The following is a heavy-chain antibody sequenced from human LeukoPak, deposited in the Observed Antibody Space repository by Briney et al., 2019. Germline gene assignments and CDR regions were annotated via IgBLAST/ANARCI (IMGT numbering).Heavy chain of an antibody. CDR3: TRDGGYSGFDFDY. D-gene: IGHD5-12*01. V-gene: IGHV3-21*05. CDR1: GFTFSSYW. CDR2: ITGSGSDRV. Sequence: GGSLRLSCAASGFTFSSYWMSWVRQAPGKGLEWISYITGSGSDRVYKMYGDSVRGRFTISRDDAKKSLYLQMTSLRAEDTAVYYCTRDGGYSGFDFDYWGQGVLVTVSS. J-gene: IGHJ4*02.